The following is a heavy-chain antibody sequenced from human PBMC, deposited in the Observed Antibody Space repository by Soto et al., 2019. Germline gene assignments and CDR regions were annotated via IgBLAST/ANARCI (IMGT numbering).Heavy chain of an antibody. V-gene: IGHV1-69*13. CDR2: IIPIFGTA. D-gene: IGHD3-3*01. CDR1: GGTFSSYA. Sequence: SVKVSCKASGGTFSSYAVSWVRQAPGQGLEWMGGIIPIFGTANYAQKFQGRVKITADESTSTAYMELSSLRSEDTAVYYCARSRLGNFWSGYISPYYYYGMDVWGQGTTVTVSS. CDR3: ARSRLGNFWSGYISPYYYYGMDV. J-gene: IGHJ6*02.